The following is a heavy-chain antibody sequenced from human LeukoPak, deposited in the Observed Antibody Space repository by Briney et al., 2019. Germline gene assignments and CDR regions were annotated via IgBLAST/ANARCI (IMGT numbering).Heavy chain of an antibody. D-gene: IGHD5-24*01. J-gene: IGHJ4*02. Sequence: GGSLRLSCAASGFTFSSYWMSWVRQAPGQGLEWGANIKQDGSEKYYVDSVKGRFNISRDNAKNSLYLQMNSLRAEEDTAVYYCARRYMATSAEDFKYWGQGILVIVSS. CDR3: ARRYMATSAEDFKY. CDR2: IKQDGSEK. V-gene: IGHV3-7*01. CDR1: GFTFSSYW.